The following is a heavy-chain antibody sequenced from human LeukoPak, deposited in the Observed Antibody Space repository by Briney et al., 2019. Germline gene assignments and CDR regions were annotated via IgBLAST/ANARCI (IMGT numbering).Heavy chain of an antibody. Sequence: PGGSLRLSCTASGFSFTSCGMHWVRQGPGKGLEWVAVVRYDGSDEHYADSVKGRFTISRDNSKTTLYLQMNNLREEDTAVYYCARPNCGGECYFSGYGMDVWGQGTTVTVSS. CDR1: GFSFTSCG. V-gene: IGHV3-30*04. D-gene: IGHD2-21*01. CDR3: ARPNCGGECYFSGYGMDV. J-gene: IGHJ6*02. CDR2: VRYDGSDE.